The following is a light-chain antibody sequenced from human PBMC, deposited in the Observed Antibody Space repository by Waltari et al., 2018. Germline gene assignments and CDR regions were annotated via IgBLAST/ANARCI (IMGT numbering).Light chain of an antibody. Sequence: DIQMTQSPSSLSASVGDRVNITCRASQSIGTYVNWYQQRPGQAPKLLIYAGSYLQSVVASRSCGSETGTEFTLIVSSLQPEDFVTYYCHQSYHYPRTFGLGTKVEI. CDR2: AGS. J-gene: IGKJ1*01. V-gene: IGKV1-39*01. CDR3: HQSYHYPRT. CDR1: QSIGTY.